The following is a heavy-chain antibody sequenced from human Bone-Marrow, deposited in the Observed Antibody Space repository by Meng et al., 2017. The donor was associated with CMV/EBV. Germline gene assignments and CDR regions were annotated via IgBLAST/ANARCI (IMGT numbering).Heavy chain of an antibody. Sequence: ASVKVSCKTSGYTFTTFDINWVRQAPGQGLEWMALISAYSGDPQYAQKFQVRVTLTPATSTRTAYMEIRSLRSDDTAVYFCARGGGDDGLDVWGQGTLVTVSS. D-gene: IGHD3-10*01. CDR1: GYTFTTFD. J-gene: IGHJ4*02. V-gene: IGHV1-18*01. CDR2: ISAYSGDP. CDR3: ARGGGDDGLDV.